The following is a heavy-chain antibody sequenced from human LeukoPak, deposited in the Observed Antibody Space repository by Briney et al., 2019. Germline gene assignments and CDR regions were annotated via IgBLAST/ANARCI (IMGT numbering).Heavy chain of an antibody. CDR3: AKDPSMAY. Sequence: GGSLRLSCAASGFTDSSNYMSWVRQAPGKGLEWVSVIYSGGSTYYADSVKGRFTISRDNSKNTLYLQINSLRAEDTAMYYCAKDPSMAYWGQGTLVTVSS. CDR1: GFTDSSNY. J-gene: IGHJ1*01. D-gene: IGHD5-24*01. CDR2: IYSGGST. V-gene: IGHV3-53*01.